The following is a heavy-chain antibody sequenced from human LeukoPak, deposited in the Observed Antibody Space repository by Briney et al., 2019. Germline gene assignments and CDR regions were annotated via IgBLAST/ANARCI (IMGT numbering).Heavy chain of an antibody. J-gene: IGHJ6*02. CDR3: ARGITIKPYYYYGMDV. V-gene: IGHV4-31*03. CDR2: IYYSGST. CDR1: GGSISSGGYY. Sequence: PSQTLSLTCTVSGGSISSGGYYWSWIRQHPGKGLEWIGYIYYSGSTYYNPSLKSRVTISVDTSKNQFSLKLSSVTAADTAVYYCARGITIKPYYYYGMDVWGQGTTVTVSS. D-gene: IGHD3-3*01.